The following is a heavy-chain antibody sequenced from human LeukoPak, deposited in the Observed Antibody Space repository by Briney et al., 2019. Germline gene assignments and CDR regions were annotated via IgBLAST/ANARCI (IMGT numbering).Heavy chain of an antibody. V-gene: IGHV3-11*06. Sequence: GGSLRLSCAASGFTFSDYYMSWIRQAPGKGLEWVSYISSSSYTNYADSVKGRFTISRDNAKNSLYLQMNSLRAEDTAVYYCAPYSSRSRAFDYWGQGTLATVSS. D-gene: IGHD6-13*01. CDR1: GFTFSDYY. J-gene: IGHJ4*02. CDR3: APYSSRSRAFDY. CDR2: ISSSSYT.